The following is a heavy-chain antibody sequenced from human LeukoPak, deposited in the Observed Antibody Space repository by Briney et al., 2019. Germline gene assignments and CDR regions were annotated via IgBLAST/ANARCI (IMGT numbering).Heavy chain of an antibody. Sequence: GASVKVSCKASGYTFTSYGISWVRQAPGQGLEWMGWISAYNGNTNYAQKLQGRVTMTTDTSTSTAYMELRSLRSDDTAVYYCARDKGSQWLGEDYYYYYGMDVWGQGTTVTVSS. CDR3: ARDKGSQWLGEDYYYYYGMDV. V-gene: IGHV1-18*01. J-gene: IGHJ6*02. CDR2: ISAYNGNT. D-gene: IGHD6-19*01. CDR1: GYTFTSYG.